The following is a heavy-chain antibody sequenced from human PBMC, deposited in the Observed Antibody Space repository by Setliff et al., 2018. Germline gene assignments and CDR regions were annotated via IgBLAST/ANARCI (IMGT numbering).Heavy chain of an antibody. CDR2: IYYSGTA. V-gene: IGHV4-39*01. D-gene: IGHD3-22*01. J-gene: IGHJ6*03. Sequence: PSETLSLTCTISGDSISDISYYWGFIRQSPGKVPEWIGSIYYSGTAYYNPSLESRVTMFVDTSKNQFSLRLNSVTAADTAVYSCARTGTTYYYSCMDVWGKGTTVTVSS. CDR1: GDSISDISYY. CDR3: ARTGTTYYYSCMDV.